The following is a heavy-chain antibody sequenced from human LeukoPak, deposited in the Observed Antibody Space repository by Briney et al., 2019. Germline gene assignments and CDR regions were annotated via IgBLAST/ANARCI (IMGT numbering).Heavy chain of an antibody. D-gene: IGHD3-10*01. CDR2: ISYDGSNK. CDR1: GFALITYG. Sequence: GRSLRLSCAASGFALITYGVHWVRQAPGKGLEWVAVISYDGSNKYYADSVKGRFTISRDNSKNTLYLQMSSLRAEATAVYYCAKDRGVAYDSGSLGFDYWGQGTLVTVSS. V-gene: IGHV3-30*18. J-gene: IGHJ4*02. CDR3: AKDRGVAYDSGSLGFDY.